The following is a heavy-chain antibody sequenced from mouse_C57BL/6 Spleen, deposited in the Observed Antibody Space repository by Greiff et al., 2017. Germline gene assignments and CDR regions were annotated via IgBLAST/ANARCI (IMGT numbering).Heavy chain of an antibody. CDR1: GYTFTSYW. CDR2: IHPNSGST. J-gene: IGHJ3*01. CDR3: ASSHYYGSSYVGFAY. D-gene: IGHD1-1*01. V-gene: IGHV1-64*01. Sequence: QVQLQQPGAELVKPGASVKLSCKASGYTFTSYWMHWVKQRPGQGLEWIGMIHPNSGSTNYNEKFKSKATLTVDKSSSTAYMQLSSLTSEDSAVYYCASSHYYGSSYVGFAYWGQGSLVTVSA.